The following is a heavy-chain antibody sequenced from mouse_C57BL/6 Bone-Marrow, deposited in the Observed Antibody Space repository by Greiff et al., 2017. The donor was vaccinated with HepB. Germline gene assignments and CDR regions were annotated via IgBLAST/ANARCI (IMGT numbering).Heavy chain of an antibody. V-gene: IGHV1-50*01. D-gene: IGHD1-1*01. J-gene: IGHJ2*01. CDR1: GYTFTSYW. CDR2: IDPSDSYT. CDR3: ARSDYYYGSSYDY. Sequence: QVQLKQSGAELVKPGASVKLSCKASGYTFTSYWMQWVKQRPGQGLEWIGEIDPSDSYTNYNQKFKGKATLTVDTSSSTAYMQLSSLTSEDSAVYYCARSDYYYGSSYDYWGQGTTLTVSS.